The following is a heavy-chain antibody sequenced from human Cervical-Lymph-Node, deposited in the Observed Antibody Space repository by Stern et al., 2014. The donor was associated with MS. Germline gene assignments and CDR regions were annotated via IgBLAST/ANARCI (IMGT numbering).Heavy chain of an antibody. V-gene: IGHV3-13*01. CDR2: IGTAGAT. Sequence: EVQLVESGGGLVQPGGSLRLSCAASGFTFSSYDMHWVRQATGKGLEWVSTIGTAGATYYPGSVKGRFTISRENAKNSLYLQMNSLRAGNTAVYYCARNRHGYYYYGMDVWGQGTTVTVSS. D-gene: IGHD1-14*01. CDR3: ARNRHGYYYYGMDV. CDR1: GFTFSSYD. J-gene: IGHJ6*02.